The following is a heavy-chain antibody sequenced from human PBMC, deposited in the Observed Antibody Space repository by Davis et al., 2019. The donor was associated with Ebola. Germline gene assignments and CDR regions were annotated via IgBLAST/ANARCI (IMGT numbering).Heavy chain of an antibody. D-gene: IGHD1-1*01. CDR2: VYYTGSP. CDR3: ARGTYTTGRDYYSYYVMDV. V-gene: IGHV4-39*07. J-gene: IGHJ6*02. CDR1: GGSINNNNIY. Sequence: MPGGSLRLSCSVSGGSINNNNIYWGWIRQPPGRGPEWIGSVYYTGSPSYNPSLQSRVTMSVDSSKNQFSLRLSSVTSADTATYYCARGTYTTGRDYYSYYVMDVWDQGTTVTVSS.